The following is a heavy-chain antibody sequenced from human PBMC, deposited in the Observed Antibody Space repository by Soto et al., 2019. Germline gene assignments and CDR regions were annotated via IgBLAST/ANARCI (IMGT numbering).Heavy chain of an antibody. J-gene: IGHJ4*02. CDR3: AKERLGYCSSTSCLMPDDH. CDR1: GFTFSSYW. V-gene: IGHV3-74*01. Sequence: GGSLRLSCAASGFTFSSYWMHWVRQAPGKGLVWVSRINSDGSTTTYAGSVKGRFTISRDNAKNTLYLQMDSLRAEDTAVYYCAKERLGYCSSTSCLMPDDHWRQATLVTVPQ. CDR2: INSDGSTT. D-gene: IGHD2-2*01.